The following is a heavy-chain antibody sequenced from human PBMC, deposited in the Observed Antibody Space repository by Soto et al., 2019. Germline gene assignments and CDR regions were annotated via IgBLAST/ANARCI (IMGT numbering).Heavy chain of an antibody. J-gene: IGHJ4*02. CDR2: IYPSNSGT. CDR1: GYNFNNYW. Sequence: PGESLKISCKVSGYNFNNYWIAWVRQRPGTGLEWMGIIYPSNSGTRYNPSFQGQVTISADESISTAYLQWSSLKASDTAMYYCATSRGYSSGWSDYWGQGTLVTVSS. V-gene: IGHV5-51*01. D-gene: IGHD6-19*01. CDR3: ATSRGYSSGWSDY.